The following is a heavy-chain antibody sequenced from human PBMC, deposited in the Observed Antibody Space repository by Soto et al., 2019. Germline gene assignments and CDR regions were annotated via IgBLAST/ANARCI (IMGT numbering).Heavy chain of an antibody. J-gene: IGHJ5*02. D-gene: IGHD3-22*01. V-gene: IGHV4-31*03. CDR3: ARGYSSGYLGNWFGP. Sequence: QLQLQESGPGLVKPSQTLSLTCTVAGGSITSVGNYWAWIRQHPGKGLEWIGNIYYSGITHYNRSLQSRVTKSEDTSENQFSLNLSSVTAADTAVYYCARGYSSGYLGNWFGPWGQGTLVTVS. CDR1: GGSITSVGNY. CDR2: IYYSGIT.